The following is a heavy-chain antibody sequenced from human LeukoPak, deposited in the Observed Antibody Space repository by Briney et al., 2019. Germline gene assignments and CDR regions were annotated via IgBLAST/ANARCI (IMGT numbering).Heavy chain of an antibody. CDR2: IYSGANT. Sequence: GGSLRLSCAASGLTVSSNYMSWVRQAPGKGLEWVSLIYSGANTYYADSVKGRFTVSRDNAKNSLYLQMNSLRAEDTAVYYCARVTRHGGHFDYWGQGNLVTVSS. V-gene: IGHV3-53*01. CDR1: GLTVSSNY. J-gene: IGHJ4*02. D-gene: IGHD4-23*01. CDR3: ARVTRHGGHFDY.